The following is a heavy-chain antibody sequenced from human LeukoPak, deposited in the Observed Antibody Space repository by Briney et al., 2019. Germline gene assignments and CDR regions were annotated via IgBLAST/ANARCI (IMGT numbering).Heavy chain of an antibody. Sequence: PSETLSLTCTVSGDSISSSTYSWAWIRQPPGKGLEWIGTIYYSVSTYYNSSLKSRVTISVDTSKNQFSLKLSSVTAADTAVYYCARDFRGSSWGVWFDPWGQGTLVTVSS. CDR3: ARDFRGSSWGVWFDP. CDR1: GDSISSSTYS. CDR2: IYYSVST. J-gene: IGHJ5*02. D-gene: IGHD6-13*01. V-gene: IGHV4-39*07.